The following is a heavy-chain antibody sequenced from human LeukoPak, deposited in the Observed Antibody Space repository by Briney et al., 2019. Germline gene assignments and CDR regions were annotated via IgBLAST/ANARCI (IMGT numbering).Heavy chain of an antibody. D-gene: IGHD3-10*01. V-gene: IGHV3-30*18. CDR1: GFTFSSYG. CDR2: ISSDGKTE. Sequence: GGSLRLSCVASGFTFSSYGMHWARQAPGKGLERVAVISSDGKTEIYADSVRGRFTISRDNSKGTHYLQTNSLRSEDTAVYYCAKAQPTLISRSFDCWGQGALVTVSS. J-gene: IGHJ4*02. CDR3: AKAQPTLISRSFDC.